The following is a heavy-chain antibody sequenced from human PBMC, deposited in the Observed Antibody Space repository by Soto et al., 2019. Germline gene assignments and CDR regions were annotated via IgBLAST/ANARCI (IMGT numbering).Heavy chain of an antibody. CDR2: ISYDGSNK. CDR3: ARDRSGSYRRGYYFDY. CDR1: GFTFSSYA. Sequence: PGGSLRLSCAASGFTFSSYAMHWVRQAPGKGLECVAVISYDGSNKYYADSVKGRFTISRDNSKNTLYLQMTRLRAEDTAVYYCARDRSGSYRRGYYFDYWGQGTMVTVSS. J-gene: IGHJ4*02. D-gene: IGHD1-26*01. V-gene: IGHV3-30-3*01.